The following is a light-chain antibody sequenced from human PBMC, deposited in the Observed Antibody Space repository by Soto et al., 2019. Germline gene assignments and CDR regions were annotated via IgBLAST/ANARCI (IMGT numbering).Light chain of an antibody. CDR2: EDD. Sequence: QSALTQPASVSGSPGQSITISCTGVSGDVGNYNLASWYQQHPAKAPKLIIYEDDKRPSGVSNRFSGSKSGDTASLTISGLQSEDEAAYYCCSYLGSSTVFGGGTQLTVL. CDR3: CSYLGSSTV. J-gene: IGLJ7*01. CDR1: SGDVGNYNL. V-gene: IGLV2-23*01.